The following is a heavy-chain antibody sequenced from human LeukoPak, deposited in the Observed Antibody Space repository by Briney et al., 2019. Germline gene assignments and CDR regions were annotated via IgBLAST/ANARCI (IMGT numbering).Heavy chain of an antibody. CDR1: GGSITSDSYY. Sequence: PSETLPLTCSVSGGSITSDSYYWSWIRQPAGKGLEWIGRVYSGGSTKYNPSLKSRVAISLDPSKNQFSLSLSSVTAADTAVYFCARDQGYCGADCYIGPFDYWGQGILVTVSS. V-gene: IGHV4-61*02. CDR2: VYSGGST. D-gene: IGHD2-21*02. J-gene: IGHJ4*02. CDR3: ARDQGYCGADCYIGPFDY.